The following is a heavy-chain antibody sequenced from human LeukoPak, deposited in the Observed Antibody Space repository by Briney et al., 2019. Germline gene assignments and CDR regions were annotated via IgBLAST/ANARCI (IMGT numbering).Heavy chain of an antibody. Sequence: SETLSLTCTVSGYSISSGYYWGWIRQPPGKGLEWIGSIYHSGSTYYNPSLKSRVTISVDTSKNQFSLKLSSVTAADTAVYYCARDDYDIAAAGMWWGQGTLVTVSS. J-gene: IGHJ4*02. D-gene: IGHD6-13*01. CDR3: ARDDYDIAAAGMW. V-gene: IGHV4-38-2*02. CDR2: IYHSGST. CDR1: GYSISSGYY.